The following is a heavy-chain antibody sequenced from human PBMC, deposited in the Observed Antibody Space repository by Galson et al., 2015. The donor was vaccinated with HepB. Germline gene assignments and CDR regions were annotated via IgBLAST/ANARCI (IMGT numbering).Heavy chain of an antibody. V-gene: IGHV3-7*01. D-gene: IGHD3-10*01. J-gene: IGHJ3*02. CDR1: GFTFSSYR. CDR3: ARVGRDGSGSYSIPLGAFDI. CDR2: IKQDGSEK. Sequence: SLRLSCAASGFTFSSYRMSWVRQAPGKGLEWVANIKQDGSEKYYVDSVKGRFTISRDNAKNSLYLQMNSLRAEDTAVYYCARVGRDGSGSYSIPLGAFDIWGQGTMVTVSS.